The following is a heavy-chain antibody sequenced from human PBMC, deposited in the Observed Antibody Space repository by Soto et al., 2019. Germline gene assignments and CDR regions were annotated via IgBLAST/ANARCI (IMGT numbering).Heavy chain of an antibody. Sequence: SETLSLTCTVSGGAVSSGTYYWSWIRQPPGKGLEWIGHIYFTGSTNYNPSLKSRVTMSVDTSKNQFSLKLSSVTAADTAVYYCARGDIYFDYWGQGTLVTVSS. CDR1: GGAVSSGTYY. V-gene: IGHV4-61*01. CDR3: ARGDIYFDY. J-gene: IGHJ4*02. CDR2: IYFTGST.